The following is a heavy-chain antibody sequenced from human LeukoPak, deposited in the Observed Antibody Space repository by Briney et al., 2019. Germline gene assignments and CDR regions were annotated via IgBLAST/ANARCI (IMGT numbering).Heavy chain of an antibody. CDR2: IWYDGRNK. V-gene: IGHV3-33*01. CDR3: ARDYYGSGTVLDY. J-gene: IGHJ4*02. Sequence: GRSLRLSCAASGFTFSNYGIHWVRQAPGKGLEWVAIIWYDGRNKYYADSVKGRFTISRDNSKNTLYLQMNSLRAEDTAVYYCARDYYGSGTVLDYWGQGTLVTVSS. CDR1: GFTFSNYG. D-gene: IGHD3-10*01.